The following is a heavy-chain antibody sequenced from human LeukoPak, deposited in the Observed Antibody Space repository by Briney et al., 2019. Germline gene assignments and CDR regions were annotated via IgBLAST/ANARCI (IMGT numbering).Heavy chain of an antibody. CDR1: GGSISSRDYF. CDR2: ISYSGST. CDR3: ARGIPYTSLASAPRVRYFDS. D-gene: IGHD6-13*01. V-gene: IGHV4-39*07. Sequence: PSETLSLTCTVSGGSISSRDYFGGWLRQSPGKGLEWIGSISYSGSTYYNPSLSSRLTISLDTSKNQFSLNLSSVTAADTALYYCARGIPYTSLASAPRVRYFDSWGQGTLVTVSS. J-gene: IGHJ4*02.